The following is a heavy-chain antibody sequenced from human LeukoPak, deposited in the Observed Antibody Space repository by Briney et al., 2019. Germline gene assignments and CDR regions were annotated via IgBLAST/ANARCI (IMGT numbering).Heavy chain of an antibody. CDR2: IDISGDNT. J-gene: IGHJ4*02. CDR3: ANEIRPNDY. CDR1: GLTFSGRA. Sequence: GGSLRLSCAVSGLTFSGRAMTWVRQAPGQGLQWVSSIDISGDNTAYADAVKGRFTISRDNSRSTLYLQMNDLGVEDSAIYYCANEIRPNDYWGQGTLVTVSS. V-gene: IGHV3-23*01.